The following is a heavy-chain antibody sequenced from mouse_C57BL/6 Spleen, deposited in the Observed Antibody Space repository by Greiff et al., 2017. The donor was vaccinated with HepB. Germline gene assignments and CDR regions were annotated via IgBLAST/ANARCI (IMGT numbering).Heavy chain of an antibody. CDR3: VHSNYDYFDY. D-gene: IGHD2-5*01. V-gene: IGHV1-82*01. CDR2: IYPGDGDT. Sequence: QVQLKQSGPELVKPGASVKISCKASGYAFSSSWMNWVKQRPGKGLEWIGRIYPGDGDTNYNGKFKGKATLTADKSSSTAYMQLSSLTSEDSAVYFCVHSNYDYFDYWGQGTTLTVSS. J-gene: IGHJ2*01. CDR1: GYAFSSSW.